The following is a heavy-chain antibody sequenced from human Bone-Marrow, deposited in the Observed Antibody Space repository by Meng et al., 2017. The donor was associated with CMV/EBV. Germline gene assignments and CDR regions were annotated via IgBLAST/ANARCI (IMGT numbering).Heavy chain of an antibody. Sequence: GGSLSLSCAVSGFSFSNACMNWVRQAPGKGLEWVGRINSKTDGRKKDYAAPVKGRFTITKDDSKITLYLQMNSLKTKETSVYYCTTDQYYYDICGDNYVGSDYWGQGTLVTVSS. D-gene: IGHD3-22*01. V-gene: IGHV3-15*01. CDR1: GFSFSNAC. J-gene: IGHJ4*02. CDR3: TTDQYYYDICGDNYVGSDY. CDR2: INSKTDGRKK.